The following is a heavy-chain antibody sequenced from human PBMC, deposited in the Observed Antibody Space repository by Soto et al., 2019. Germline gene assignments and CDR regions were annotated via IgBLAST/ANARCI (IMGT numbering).Heavy chain of an antibody. J-gene: IGHJ5*02. V-gene: IGHV1-69*01. CDR2: IIPIFGTA. CDR3: ARAIVGHTTSGWLDH. Sequence: QVQLVQSGAEVKKPGSSVKVSCKASGGTFSRYAISWVRQAPGQGLEWMGGIIPIFGTANYAQKFQGRVTITADQSTGTAYMELGSLRFEDTAVYYCARAIVGHTTSGWLDHWGQGTLVTVSS. D-gene: IGHD1-26*01. CDR1: GGTFSRYA.